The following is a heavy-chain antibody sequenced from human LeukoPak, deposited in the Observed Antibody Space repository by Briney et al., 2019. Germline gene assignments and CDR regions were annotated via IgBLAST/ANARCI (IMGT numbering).Heavy chain of an antibody. CDR3: ARGSIAARGGWFDP. J-gene: IGHJ5*02. D-gene: IGHD6-6*01. CDR2: IYYSGST. V-gene: IGHV4-39*01. CDR1: AGSISSSNYY. Sequence: PSETLSLTCTVSAGSISSSNYYWGWIRQPPGKGLEWIGSIYYSGSTYYNPSLKSRVTISVDTSKNQFSLKLSSVTAADTAVYYCARGSIAARGGWFDPWGQGTLVTVSS.